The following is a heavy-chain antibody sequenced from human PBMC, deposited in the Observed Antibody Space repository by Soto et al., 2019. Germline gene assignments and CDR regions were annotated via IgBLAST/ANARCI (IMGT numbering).Heavy chain of an antibody. D-gene: IGHD2-2*01. Sequence: XSVKVSCKASGYTFTGYYFHWGREAPGQGLEWMGWINPETGGTSYAQKFQGRVTLSRDTSINTAYLELSRLRFDDAAVYFCARERYQVISDGMDVWGQGTTVTVSS. CDR3: ARERYQVISDGMDV. V-gene: IGHV1-2*02. CDR2: INPETGGT. CDR1: GYTFTGYY. J-gene: IGHJ6*02.